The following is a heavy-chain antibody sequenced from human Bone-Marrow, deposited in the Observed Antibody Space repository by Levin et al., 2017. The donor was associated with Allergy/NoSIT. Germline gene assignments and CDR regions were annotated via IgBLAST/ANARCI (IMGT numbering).Heavy chain of an antibody. J-gene: IGHJ2*01. CDR1: GGSISSSSYY. Sequence: SETLSLTCTVSGGSISSSSYYWGWIRQPPGKGLEWIGSIYYSGSTYYNPSLKSRVTISVDTSKNQFSLKLSSVTAADTAVYYCARRCHSSGWDDWYFDLWGRGTLVTVSS. CDR2: IYYSGST. V-gene: IGHV4-39*01. D-gene: IGHD6-19*01. CDR3: ARRCHSSGWDDWYFDL.